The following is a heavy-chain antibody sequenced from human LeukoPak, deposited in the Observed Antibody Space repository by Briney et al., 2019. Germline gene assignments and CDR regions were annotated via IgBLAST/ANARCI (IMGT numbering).Heavy chain of an antibody. D-gene: IGHD3-22*01. CDR1: GFTFSSYA. CDR2: IRYDGSNK. J-gene: IGHJ4*02. V-gene: IGHV3-30*02. CDR3: AKVMNIWYYDSSGYLEPGFDY. Sequence: PGGSLRLSCAASGFTFSSYAMHWVRQAPGKGLEWVAFIRYDGSNKYYADSVKGRFTISRDNSKNTLYLQMNSLRAEDTAVYYCAKVMNIWYYDSSGYLEPGFDYWGQGTLVTVSS.